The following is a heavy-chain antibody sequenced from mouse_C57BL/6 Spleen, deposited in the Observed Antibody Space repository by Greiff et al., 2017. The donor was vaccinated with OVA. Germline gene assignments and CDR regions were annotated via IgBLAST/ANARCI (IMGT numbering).Heavy chain of an antibody. CDR2: ISYDGSN. CDR3: ARHSWFAY. CDR1: GYSITSGYY. V-gene: IGHV3-6*01. J-gene: IGHJ3*01. Sequence: DVQLQESGPGLVKPSQSLSLTCSVTGYSITSGYYWNWIRQFPGNKLEWMGYISYDGSNNYNPSLKNRISITRDTSKNQFFLKLNSVTTEDTATYYCARHSWFAYWGQGTLVTVSA.